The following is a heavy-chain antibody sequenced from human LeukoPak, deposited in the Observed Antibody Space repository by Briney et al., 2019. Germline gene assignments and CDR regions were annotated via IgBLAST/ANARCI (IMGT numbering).Heavy chain of an antibody. CDR3: ARVEPLRFLEWLFKGGFDY. V-gene: IGHV4-30-2*01. D-gene: IGHD3-3*01. J-gene: IGHJ4*02. CDR1: GGSISSGGYY. CDR2: IYHSGST. Sequence: SETLSLTCTVSGGSISSGGYYWSWIRQPPGKGLEWIGYIYHSGSTYYNPSLKSRVTISVDRSKNQFSLKLSSVTAADTAVYYCARVEPLRFLEWLFKGGFDYWGQGTLVTVSS.